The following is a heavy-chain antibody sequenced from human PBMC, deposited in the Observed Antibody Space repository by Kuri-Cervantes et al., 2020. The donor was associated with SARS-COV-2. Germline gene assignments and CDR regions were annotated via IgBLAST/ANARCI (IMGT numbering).Heavy chain of an antibody. Sequence: GESLKISCAASGFTFSSYSINWVRQAPGKGLEWVSSISSSTSYIYYEDPVKGRFTISRDNAKNSLYLQMNSLRAEDTAIYYCARDRSSNWFSTRVAFDIWGQGTMVTVSS. CDR2: ISSSTSYI. CDR1: GFTFSSYS. CDR3: ARDRSSNWFSTRVAFDI. D-gene: IGHD6-13*01. J-gene: IGHJ3*02. V-gene: IGHV3-21*01.